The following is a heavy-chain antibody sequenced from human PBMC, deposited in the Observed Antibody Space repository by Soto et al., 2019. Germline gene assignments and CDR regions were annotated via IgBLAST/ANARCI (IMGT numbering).Heavy chain of an antibody. D-gene: IGHD3-22*01. V-gene: IGHV1-69*08. CDR2: IIPTIDSV. CDR1: GGTFTSYT. J-gene: IGHJ1*01. Sequence: QVQVVQSGAEVKKPGSSVKVSCKASGGTFTSYTINWVRQAPGQGLEWMGKIIPTIDSVNYAQKVQGRVMITADKTTRTFFMELRRLRSEDTAVYYCAGEFYDTTGFIDSWGQGTLVTVSS. CDR3: AGEFYDTTGFIDS.